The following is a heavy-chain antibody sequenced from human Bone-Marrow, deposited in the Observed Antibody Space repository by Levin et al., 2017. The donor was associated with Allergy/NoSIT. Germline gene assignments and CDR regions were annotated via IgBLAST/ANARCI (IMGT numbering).Heavy chain of an antibody. J-gene: IGHJ4*02. V-gene: IGHV3-21*01. CDR1: GFTFSSYS. Sequence: GESLKISCAASGFTFSSYSMNWVRQAPGKGLEWVSSISSSSSYIYYADSVKGRFTISRDNAKNSLYLQMNSLRAEDTAVYYCARGLGDSSGYLVDYWGQGTLVTVSS. CDR2: ISSSSSYI. D-gene: IGHD3-22*01. CDR3: ARGLGDSSGYLVDY.